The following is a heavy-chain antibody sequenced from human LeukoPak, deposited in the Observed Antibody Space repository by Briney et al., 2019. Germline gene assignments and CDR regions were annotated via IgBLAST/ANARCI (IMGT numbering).Heavy chain of an antibody. Sequence: GGSLRLSCAASGFTFSNCAMSWVRQPPGKGLEWVSAVSDDGAKTWYADSVKGRFTISRDNSKNTLYLQMNSLRAEDTAVYYCANTGYSSSSGRWAFDIWGQGTMVTVSS. V-gene: IGHV3-23*01. CDR3: ANTGYSSSSGRWAFDI. CDR2: VSDDGAKT. CDR1: GFTFSNCA. D-gene: IGHD6-13*01. J-gene: IGHJ3*02.